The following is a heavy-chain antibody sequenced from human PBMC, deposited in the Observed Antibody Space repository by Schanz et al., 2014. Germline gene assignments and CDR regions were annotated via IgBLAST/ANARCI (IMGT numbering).Heavy chain of an antibody. Sequence: QIQLVQSGPEVKKPGATVKVSCKASGYIFINSGISWVRQATGQGLEWMGWMNPKTGNTDHAQKFQGRVSMTWDTSTSTAYLDLSRLRSEDTGVYYCARALKGKVAIFGVIAAQNYYYMDVWGQGTLVTVSS. CDR1: GYIFINSG. D-gene: IGHD3-3*01. CDR3: ARALKGKVAIFGVIAAQNYYYMDV. J-gene: IGHJ4*02. CDR2: MNPKTGNT. V-gene: IGHV1-8*02.